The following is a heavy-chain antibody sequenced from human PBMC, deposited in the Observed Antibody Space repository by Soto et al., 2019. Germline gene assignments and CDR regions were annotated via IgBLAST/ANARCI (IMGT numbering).Heavy chain of an antibody. CDR3: ARQGYGDYEDY. CDR2: IDPSDSYT. J-gene: IGHJ4*02. D-gene: IGHD4-17*01. CDR1: GYSFTTYW. V-gene: IGHV5-10-1*01. Sequence: EVQLVQSGAEVKKPGESLRISCKASGYSFTTYWISWARQMPGKGLEWMGRIDPSDSYTDYSPSFQGHVTISADKSISTAYLQWSSLKASDTAMYYCARQGYGDYEDYWGQGTLVTVSS.